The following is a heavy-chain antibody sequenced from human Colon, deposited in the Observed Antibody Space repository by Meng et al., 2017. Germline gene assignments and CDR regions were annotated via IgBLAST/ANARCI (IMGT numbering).Heavy chain of an antibody. CDR1: GYSFSKFW. Sequence: GESLKIFCKGSGYSFSKFWIGWVRQMPGKGLVWMGIIYPGDSDTRYSPSFQGQVTISADKSITTAYLQWSSLKASDTAMYYCARQPPDYGDYDPYFDYWGQGTLVTVSS. CDR3: ARQPPDYGDYDPYFDY. V-gene: IGHV5-51*01. D-gene: IGHD4-17*01. CDR2: IYPGDSDT. J-gene: IGHJ4*02.